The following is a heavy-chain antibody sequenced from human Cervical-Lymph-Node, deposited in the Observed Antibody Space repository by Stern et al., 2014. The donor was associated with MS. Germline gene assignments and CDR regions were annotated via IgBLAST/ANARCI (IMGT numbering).Heavy chain of an antibody. CDR2: IFYTGRT. CDR1: GDSISSGDYY. CDR3: VRGRSIFDS. Sequence: QLKLQESGPGLVKPSQTLSLTCTVSGDSISSGDYYWSWIRQTPGKGLEWMGLIFYTGRTYYNPSLKSRLTISVDTSKNTFSLKLNSVTAADTAVYYCVRGRSIFDSWGQGTLVAVSS. D-gene: IGHD6-6*01. V-gene: IGHV4-30-4*01. J-gene: IGHJ4*02.